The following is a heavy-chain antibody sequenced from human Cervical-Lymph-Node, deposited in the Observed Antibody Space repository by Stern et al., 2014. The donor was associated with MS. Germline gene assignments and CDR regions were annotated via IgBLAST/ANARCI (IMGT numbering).Heavy chain of an antibody. CDR1: GGTFGTFA. Sequence: VQLVQSGAEVKKPGASVKVSCRGSGGTFGTFAVNWVRQAPGQGLEWMGGIIPIFAAANYAQRFQGRVTITADESTTTAYMELNSLTSDDTAVYFCAREAIGHSGTFDFWGQGTLVTVSS. CDR2: IIPIFAAA. D-gene: IGHD5-12*01. J-gene: IGHJ4*02. CDR3: AREAIGHSGTFDF. V-gene: IGHV1-69*01.